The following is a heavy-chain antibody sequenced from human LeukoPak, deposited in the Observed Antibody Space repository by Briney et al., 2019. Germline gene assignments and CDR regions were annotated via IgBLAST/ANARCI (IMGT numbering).Heavy chain of an antibody. D-gene: IGHD3-22*01. V-gene: IGHV4-39*07. J-gene: IGHJ4*02. CDR2: IYYSGST. CDR3: ARIRQTYYYDSSGYLRTFDY. Sequence: WVRQPPGKGLEWIGSIYYSGSTYYNPSLKSRVTISVDTSKNQFSLKLSSVTAADTAVYYCARIRQTYYYDSSGYLRTFDYWGQGTLVTVSS.